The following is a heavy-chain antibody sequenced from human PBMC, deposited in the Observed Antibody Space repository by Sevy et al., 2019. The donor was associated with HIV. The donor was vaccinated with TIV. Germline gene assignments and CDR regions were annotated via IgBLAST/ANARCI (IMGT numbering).Heavy chain of an antibody. CDR3: ARDLSVYYYYGMDV. CDR2: IYYSGST. V-gene: IGHV4-30-4*01. Sequence: SETLSLTCTVSGGSISSGDYYWSWIRQPPGKGLEWIGYIYYSGSTYYNPSLKSRVTISVDTSKNQFFLKLSSVTAADTAVYYCARDLSVYYYYGMDVWGQGTTVTVSS. J-gene: IGHJ6*02. CDR1: GGSISSGDYY.